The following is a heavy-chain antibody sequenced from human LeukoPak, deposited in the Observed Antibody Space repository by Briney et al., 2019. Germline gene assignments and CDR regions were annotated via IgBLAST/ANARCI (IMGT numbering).Heavy chain of an antibody. CDR1: GFTFDDYG. V-gene: IGHV3-9*01. CDR3: AKDVFFGTTNTRGTFDY. J-gene: IGHJ4*02. CDR2: LSWNSGRV. D-gene: IGHD1-7*01. Sequence: GGSLRLSCAASGFTFDDYGMHWVRQAPGKGLEWVSGLSWNSGRVGYADSVKGRFTISRDNAKNSLYLQMNSLRLEDTALYYCAKDVFFGTTNTRGTFDYWGQGTLVTVSS.